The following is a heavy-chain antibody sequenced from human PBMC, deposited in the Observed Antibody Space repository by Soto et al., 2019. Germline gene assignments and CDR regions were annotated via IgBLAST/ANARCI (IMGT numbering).Heavy chain of an antibody. V-gene: IGHV4-39*01. CDR3: ARHVGYYGSGRPRIAPYYTDY. Sequence: PSETLSLTCTVSGASISSSSYYWGWIRQPPGKGLEWIGSFHYSGSTYYNPSLKSRVTISVDTSNNQFSLKLSSVTAAATAVYYCARHVGYYGSGRPRIAPYYTDYWGQGNLVTVSS. J-gene: IGHJ4*02. CDR1: GASISSSSYY. D-gene: IGHD3-10*01. CDR2: FHYSGST.